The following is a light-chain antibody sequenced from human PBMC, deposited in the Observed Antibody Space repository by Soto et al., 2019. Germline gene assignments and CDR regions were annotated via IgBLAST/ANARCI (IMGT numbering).Light chain of an antibody. J-gene: IGKJ1*01. V-gene: IGKV3-20*01. Sequence: EIVLTQSPGTLSLSPGERAALSCRASQGFSSSFLAWYQHRPGQAPRLLIYGASSRATGIPGRFSGSRSGTDFTLTISRLEPEDFAVYYCQQYCHPPTFGPGTTVEIK. CDR3: QQYCHPPT. CDR1: QGFSSSF. CDR2: GAS.